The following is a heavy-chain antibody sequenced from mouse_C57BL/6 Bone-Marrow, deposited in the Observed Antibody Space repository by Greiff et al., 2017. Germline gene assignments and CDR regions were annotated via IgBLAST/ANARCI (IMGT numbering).Heavy chain of an antibody. V-gene: IGHV1-55*01. CDR2: IYPGSGST. CDR1: GYTFTSYW. D-gene: IGHD1-1*01. CDR3: ARSGPYYYGSSYGYAMDY. J-gene: IGHJ4*01. Sequence: QVQLQQPGAELVKPGASVKMSCKASGYTFTSYWITWVKQRPGQGLEWIGDIYPGSGSTKYNEKFKSKATLTVDTSSSTAYMQLSSLTSEDSAVYYCARSGPYYYGSSYGYAMDYWGQGTSVTVSS.